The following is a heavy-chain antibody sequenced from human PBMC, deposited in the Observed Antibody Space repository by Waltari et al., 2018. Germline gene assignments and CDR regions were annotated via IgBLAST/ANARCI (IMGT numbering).Heavy chain of an antibody. CDR1: GCTFSSYA. Sequence: QVQLVQSGAAVKKPGSSVKASCKASGCTFSSYAIGWVRPAPGQGREWMGGSIPIFGTANYAQKFQGRVTITADESTSTAYMELSSLRSEDTAVYYCAGGIAVAGRTYYFDYWGQGTLVTVSS. CDR2: SIPIFGTA. J-gene: IGHJ4*02. V-gene: IGHV1-69*01. CDR3: AGGIAVAGRTYYFDY. D-gene: IGHD6-19*01.